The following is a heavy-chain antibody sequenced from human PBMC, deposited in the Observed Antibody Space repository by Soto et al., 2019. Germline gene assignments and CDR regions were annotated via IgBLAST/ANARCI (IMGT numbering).Heavy chain of an antibody. CDR2: MDPRDSYN. J-gene: IGHJ6*02. V-gene: IGHV5-10-1*01. Sequence: EVQLVPSGAAVKKPGESLRISCKASGFTFTSHLISLVRLFPGKGLEWMGRMDPRDSYNKYRPAFEGRLTITADKANTTAYLQWSSLQASDTAIYYCATPPTVGVPPTEGDTSSPIDLWGQRTTVTVSS. D-gene: IGHD2-15*01. CDR1: GFTFTSHL. CDR3: ATPPTVGVPPTEGDTSSPIDL.